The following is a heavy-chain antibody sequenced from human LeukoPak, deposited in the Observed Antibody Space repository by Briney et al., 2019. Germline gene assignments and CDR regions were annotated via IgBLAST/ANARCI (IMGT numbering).Heavy chain of an antibody. V-gene: IGHV4-34*01. Sequence: SETLSLTCAVYGGSFSGYYWSWIRQPPGKGLEWIGEINHSGSTNYNPSLKSRVTISVDTSKNQFSLKLSSVTAADTAVYYCASSRVVRGVIDYWGQGTLVTVCS. CDR2: INHSGST. J-gene: IGHJ4*02. CDR3: ASSRVVRGVIDY. D-gene: IGHD3-10*01. CDR1: GGSFSGYY.